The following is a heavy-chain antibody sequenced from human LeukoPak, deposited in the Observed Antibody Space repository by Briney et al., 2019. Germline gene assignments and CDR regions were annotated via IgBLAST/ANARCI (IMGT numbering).Heavy chain of an antibody. CDR2: IAYDGSRA. CDR3: TRYNNDHFDY. J-gene: IGHJ4*02. CDR1: GFTFGGYG. Sequence: GGSLRLSCAGSGFTFGGYGMHWFRQTPGKGLEWVAVIAYDGSRAFYADSVKGRFTISRDNSKNTMSVQMDDLRAEDTAVYYCTRYNNDHFDYWGQGTLIIVSS. V-gene: IGHV3-33*01. D-gene: IGHD1-14*01.